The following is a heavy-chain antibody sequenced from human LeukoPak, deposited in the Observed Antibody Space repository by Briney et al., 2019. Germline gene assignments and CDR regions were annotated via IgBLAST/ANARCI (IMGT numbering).Heavy chain of an antibody. CDR1: GGFISSGSYY. V-gene: IGHV4-39*01. D-gene: IGHD6-13*01. J-gene: IGHJ4*02. CDR2: IYYRGST. CDR3: ARLVGSSWYHEVLLGRDY. Sequence: PSETLSLTCTVSGGFISSGSYYWGWIRQPPGKGLEWIGYIYYRGSTYYNPSLKSRVTISVDTSKNQFSLKLSSVTAADTAVYYCARLVGSSWYHEVLLGRDYWGQGTLVTVSS.